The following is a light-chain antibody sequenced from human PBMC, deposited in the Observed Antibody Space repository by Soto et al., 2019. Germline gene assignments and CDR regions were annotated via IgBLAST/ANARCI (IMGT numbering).Light chain of an antibody. CDR1: SSNIGAGYD. J-gene: IGLJ1*01. Sequence: QAVVTQPPSVSGAPGQRVTISCTGSSSNIGAGYDLHWYQQLPGTAPKLLIYDDNNRPSGVPDRFSGSKSGTSASLAITGLQAEDEADYYCQSYDSSLSGDVFGTGTKLTVL. CDR2: DDN. CDR3: QSYDSSLSGDV. V-gene: IGLV1-40*01.